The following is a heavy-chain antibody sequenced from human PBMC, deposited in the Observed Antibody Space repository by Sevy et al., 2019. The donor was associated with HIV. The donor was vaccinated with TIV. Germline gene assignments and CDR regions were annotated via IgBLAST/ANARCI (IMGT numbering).Heavy chain of an antibody. V-gene: IGHV4-39*02. Sequence: SETLSLTCTVSGGSISSSSYYWGWIRQPPGKGLEWIGSIYYSGSTYYNPSLKSRITISVATSENQFSLKLSSVTAADTAVYYCARENMGASSIAAHYGMDVWGQGTTVTVSS. CDR3: ARENMGASSIAAHYGMDV. CDR1: GGSISSSSYY. J-gene: IGHJ6*02. D-gene: IGHD6-6*01. CDR2: IYYSGST.